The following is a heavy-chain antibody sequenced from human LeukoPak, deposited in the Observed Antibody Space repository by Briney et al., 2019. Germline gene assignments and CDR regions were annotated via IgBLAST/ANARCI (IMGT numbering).Heavy chain of an antibody. D-gene: IGHD6-13*01. J-gene: IGHJ5*02. CDR2: MNPNSGNT. V-gene: IGHV1-8*01. CDR3: ARPRRGAAANNWFDP. Sequence: ASVKVSCKASGYTFTSYDINWVRQATGQGLEWMGWMNPNSGNTGYAQKFQGRVTMTRNTSISTAYMELSSLRSEDTAVYYCARPRRGAAANNWFDPWGQGTLVTVSS. CDR1: GYTFTSYD.